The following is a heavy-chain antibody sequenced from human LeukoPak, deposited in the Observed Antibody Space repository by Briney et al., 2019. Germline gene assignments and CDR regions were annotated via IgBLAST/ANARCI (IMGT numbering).Heavy chain of an antibody. CDR1: GGSISSYY. V-gene: IGHV4-4*07. Sequence: SETLSLTCTVSGGSISSYYWSWVRQPAGKGLEWIGRIYTSGSTKYNPSLKNRVTISVDTSKNKFSLTHSTILPADTAVSYVVSGSYGEDYWGEGTLVTVSS. CDR3: VSGSYGEDY. D-gene: IGHD5-18*01. CDR2: IYTSGST. J-gene: IGHJ4*02.